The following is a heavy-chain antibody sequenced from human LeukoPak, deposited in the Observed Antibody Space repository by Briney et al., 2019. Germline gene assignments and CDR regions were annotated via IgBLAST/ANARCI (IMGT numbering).Heavy chain of an antibody. Sequence: SETLSLTCTVSGGSISSYYWSWIRQPPGKGLEWIGYIYYSESTNYNPSLKSRVTISVDTSKNQFSLKLSSVTAADTAVYYCARHIKAPRIWKHKDMVRGAIWSYFDYWGQGTLVTVSS. CDR3: ARHIKAPRIWKHKDMVRGAIWSYFDY. CDR1: GGSISSYY. V-gene: IGHV4-59*08. J-gene: IGHJ4*02. D-gene: IGHD3-10*01. CDR2: IYYSEST.